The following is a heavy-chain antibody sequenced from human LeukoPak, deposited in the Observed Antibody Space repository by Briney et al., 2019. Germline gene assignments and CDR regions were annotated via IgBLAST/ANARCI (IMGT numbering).Heavy chain of an antibody. CDR2: ISSSSSYI. D-gene: IGHD3-9*01. CDR1: GFTFSSYS. Sequence: GASVKVSCKASGFTFSSYSMNWVRQAPGKGLEWVSSISSSSSYIYYADSVKGRFTISRDNAKNSLYLQMNSLRAEDTAVYYCARDLATYDILTGYHDFDYWGQGALVTVSS. J-gene: IGHJ4*02. CDR3: ARDLATYDILTGYHDFDY. V-gene: IGHV3-21*01.